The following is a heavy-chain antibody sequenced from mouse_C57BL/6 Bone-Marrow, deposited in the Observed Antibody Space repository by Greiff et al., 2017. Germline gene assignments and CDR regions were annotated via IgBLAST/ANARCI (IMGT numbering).Heavy chain of an antibody. CDR2: IWTGGGT. V-gene: IGHV2-9-1*01. Sequence: VHLVESGPGLVAPSQSLSITCTVSGFSLTSYAISWVRQPPGKGLEWLGVIWTGGGTNYNSALKSRLSISKDNSKSQVFLKMNSLQTDDTARYYCASLYGSSQYYFDYWGQGTTLTVSS. D-gene: IGHD1-1*01. CDR1: GFSLTSYA. J-gene: IGHJ2*01. CDR3: ASLYGSSQYYFDY.